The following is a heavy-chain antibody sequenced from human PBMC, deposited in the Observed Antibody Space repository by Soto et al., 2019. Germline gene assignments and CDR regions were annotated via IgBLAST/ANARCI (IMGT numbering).Heavy chain of an antibody. CDR3: ARDPGYCTNGVCYLIPFDY. V-gene: IGHV3-21*01. Sequence: PGGSLRLSCAASGFTFSSYSMNWVRQAPGKGLEWVSSISSSSSYIYYADSVKGRFTISRDNAKNSLYLQMNSLRAEDTAVYYCARDPGYCTNGVCYLIPFDYWGQGTLVTVSS. J-gene: IGHJ4*02. CDR1: GFTFSSYS. CDR2: ISSSSSYI. D-gene: IGHD2-8*01.